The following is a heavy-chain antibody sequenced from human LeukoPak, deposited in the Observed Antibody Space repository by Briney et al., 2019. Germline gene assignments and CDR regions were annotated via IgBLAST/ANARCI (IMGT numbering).Heavy chain of an antibody. V-gene: IGHV3-48*02. CDR3: ARDLTTTVLYYYYYMDV. CDR1: GFTFSTYS. J-gene: IGHJ6*03. Sequence: GGSLRLSCAASGFTFSTYSMNWVRQAPGKGLEWVSYISSSSRTIYYADSVKGRFTISGDNAKNSLYLQMNSLRDEDTAMYYCARDLTTTVLYYYYYMDVWGKGTTVTVSS. D-gene: IGHD4-11*01. CDR2: ISSSSRTI.